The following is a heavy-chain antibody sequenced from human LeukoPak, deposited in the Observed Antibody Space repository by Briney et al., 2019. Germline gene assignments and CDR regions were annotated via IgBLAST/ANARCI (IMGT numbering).Heavy chain of an antibody. Sequence: SETLSLTCAVYGGSLSGYYWSWIRQPPGKGLEWIGEINHSGSTNYNPSLKSRVTISVDTSKNQFSLKLSSVTAADTAVYYRARGQRPDYWGQGTLVTVSS. CDR3: ARGQRPDY. CDR2: INHSGST. J-gene: IGHJ4*02. CDR1: GGSLSGYY. V-gene: IGHV4-34*01.